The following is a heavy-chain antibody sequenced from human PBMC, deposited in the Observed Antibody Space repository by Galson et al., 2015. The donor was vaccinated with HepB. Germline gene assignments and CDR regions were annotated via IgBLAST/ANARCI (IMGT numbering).Heavy chain of an antibody. Sequence: LRLSCAASGFTFSTYGMHWVRQAPGKGLEWVAIISSDERSKYYADSVKGRFTMSRDNSQNTLYLQMSSLRAEDTAAYYCVKKGGATFYFDSWGQGTLVTVSS. J-gene: IGHJ4*02. CDR1: GFTFSTYG. CDR2: ISSDERSK. D-gene: IGHD2-21*01. V-gene: IGHV3-30*18. CDR3: VKKGGATFYFDS.